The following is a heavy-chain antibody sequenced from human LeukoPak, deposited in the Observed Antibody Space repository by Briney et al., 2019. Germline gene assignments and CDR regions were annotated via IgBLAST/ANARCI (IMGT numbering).Heavy chain of an antibody. Sequence: GGSLRLSCAASGFTFNSYWMSWVRRAPGKGLEWVANINEDGGEKYYVDSVKGRFTISRDNAKNSLYLQMNSLRVEDTAVYYCARRGNSWSPPGDHWGQGTLVTVSS. CDR1: GFTFNSYW. CDR3: ARRGNSWSPPGDH. V-gene: IGHV3-7*01. J-gene: IGHJ4*02. CDR2: INEDGGEK. D-gene: IGHD6-13*01.